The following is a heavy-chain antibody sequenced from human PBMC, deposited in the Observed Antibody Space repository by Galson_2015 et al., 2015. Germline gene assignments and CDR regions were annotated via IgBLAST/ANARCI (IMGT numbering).Heavy chain of an antibody. CDR1: GFSLSDHY. V-gene: IGHV3-72*01. CDR2: IRNKANSYTT. CDR3: SSLTTGGLGGP. D-gene: IGHD4/OR15-4a*01. Sequence: SLRLSCAASGFSLSDHYMDWVRQAPGKGLEWVGRIRNKANSYTTEYAASVKGRFIILRDDSANSLYLQMNGLKTEDTAVYYCSSLTTGGLGGPWGQGTLVTVSS. J-gene: IGHJ5*02.